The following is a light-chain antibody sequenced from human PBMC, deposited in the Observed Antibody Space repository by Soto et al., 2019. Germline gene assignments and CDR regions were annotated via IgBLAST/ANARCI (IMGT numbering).Light chain of an antibody. CDR2: AAS. V-gene: IGKV1-39*01. CDR1: QSISSY. CDR3: QQSYSTPGWT. J-gene: IGKJ1*01. Sequence: DIQMTQSPSSLSASVGDRVTITCRASQSISSYLNWYQQKPGKAPKLLIYAASSLQSGVPSRLSGNGSGTDFTLTISILQPEDFATYYCQQSYSTPGWTFGQGTKVDIK.